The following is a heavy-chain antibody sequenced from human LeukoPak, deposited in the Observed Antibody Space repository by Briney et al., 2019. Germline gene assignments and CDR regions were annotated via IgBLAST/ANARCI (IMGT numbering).Heavy chain of an antibody. CDR3: AKRDTAMAAFDY. Sequence: GGSLRLSCAASGFTFSSYAMSWVRQAPGKGLEWVSAISGGGGSTSYGDSVKGRFTISRDNSKNTVYLQMNSLRAEDTAVYYCAKRDTAMAAFDYWGQGTLVTVSS. J-gene: IGHJ4*02. D-gene: IGHD5-18*01. V-gene: IGHV3-23*01. CDR1: GFTFSSYA. CDR2: ISGGGGST.